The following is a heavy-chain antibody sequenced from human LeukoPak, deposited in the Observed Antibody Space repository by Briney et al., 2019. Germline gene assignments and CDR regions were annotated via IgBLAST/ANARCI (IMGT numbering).Heavy chain of an antibody. V-gene: IGHV1-69*05. CDR1: GGTFSSYA. D-gene: IGHD3-22*01. Sequence: VASVKVSCKASGGTFSSYAISWVRQAPGQGLEWMGGIIPIFGTANYAQKFQGRVTITTDESTSTAYMELSSLRSEDTAVYYCARDSFYSSGYYGPTYWGQGTLVTVSS. J-gene: IGHJ4*02. CDR2: IIPIFGTA. CDR3: ARDSFYSSGYYGPTY.